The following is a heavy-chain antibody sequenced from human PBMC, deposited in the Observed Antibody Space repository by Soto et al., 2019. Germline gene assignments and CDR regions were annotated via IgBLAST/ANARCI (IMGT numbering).Heavy chain of an antibody. Sequence: SETMSLTCAVYGGSFSGYYWSWIRQPPGKGLEWIGEINHSGSTNYNPSLKSRVTISVDTSKNQFSLKLSSVTAADTAVYYCVSGYSYGYFDYWGQGTLVTVSS. CDR3: VSGYSYGYFDY. CDR1: GGSFSGYY. CDR2: INHSGST. D-gene: IGHD5-18*01. J-gene: IGHJ4*02. V-gene: IGHV4-34*01.